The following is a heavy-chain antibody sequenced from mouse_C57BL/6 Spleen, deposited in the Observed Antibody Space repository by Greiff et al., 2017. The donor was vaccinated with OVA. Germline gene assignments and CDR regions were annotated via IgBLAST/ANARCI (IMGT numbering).Heavy chain of an antibody. Sequence: EVKLMESGGGLVKPGGSLKLSCAASGFTFSDYGMHWVRQAPEKGLEWVAYISSGSSTIYYADTVKGRFTISRDNAKNTLFLQMTSLRSEDTAMYYCARDRTTGVDYWGQGTTLTVSS. CDR2: ISSGSSTI. CDR1: GFTFSDYG. J-gene: IGHJ2*01. CDR3: ARDRTTGVDY. D-gene: IGHD1-1*01. V-gene: IGHV5-17*01.